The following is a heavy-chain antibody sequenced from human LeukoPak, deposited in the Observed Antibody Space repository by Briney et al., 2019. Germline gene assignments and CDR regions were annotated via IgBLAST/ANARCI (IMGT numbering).Heavy chain of an antibody. CDR3: ARGWDYDSGGRPTAYVY. J-gene: IGHJ4*02. CDR1: GGTFSNYA. V-gene: IGHV1-69*13. Sequence: SVKVSCKASGGTFSNYAINWVRQAPGPGLEWMGGIIPLFGTANYAQKFQGRVTITADESTSTVYMELKSLKSEDTAVYFCARGWDYDSGGRPTAYVYWGQGTLVTVSS. CDR2: IIPLFGTA. D-gene: IGHD3-22*01.